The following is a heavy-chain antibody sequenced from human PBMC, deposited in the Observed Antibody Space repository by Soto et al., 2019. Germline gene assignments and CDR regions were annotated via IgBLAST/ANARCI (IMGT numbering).Heavy chain of an antibody. V-gene: IGHV1-18*01. CDR2: ISAYNGNT. Sequence: QVQLVQSGAEVKKPGASLKVSCKASGYTFTSYDISWVRQAPGQGLEWMGWISAYNGNTNYAQKLQGRVTMTTDTSTSTAYMELRSLSSDDTAVDYCAREASGWYYFDYWGQRTLVTVSS. D-gene: IGHD6-19*01. CDR1: GYTFTSYD. J-gene: IGHJ4*02. CDR3: AREASGWYYFDY.